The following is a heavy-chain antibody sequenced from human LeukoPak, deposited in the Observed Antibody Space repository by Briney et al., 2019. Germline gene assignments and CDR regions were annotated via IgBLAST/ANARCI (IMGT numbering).Heavy chain of an antibody. CDR2: IRSDSTK. V-gene: IGHV3-11*01. J-gene: IGHJ5*02. CDR1: GFTFSDYY. D-gene: IGHD2-2*01. CDR3: AKSYCITTSCWFWFDP. Sequence: PGGSLRLSCAASGFTFSDYYMSWIRQAPGKGLEWVSNIRSDSTKYYADSVKGRFTISRDNAKNSVYLEMTSLRAEDTALYYCAKSYCITTSCWFWFDPWGQGTLVTLSS.